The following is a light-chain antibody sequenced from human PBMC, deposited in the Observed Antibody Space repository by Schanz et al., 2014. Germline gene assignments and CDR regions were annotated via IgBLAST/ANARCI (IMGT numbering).Light chain of an antibody. CDR1: QSVSSSY. J-gene: IGKJ2*02. Sequence: EIVLTQSPNTLSLSPGERATLSCRASQSVSSSYLAWYQQKPGQAPRLLIYGASSRATGIPDRFSGSGSGTDFTLTISRLEPEDFAVYYCQQYGSSPLCTFGQGTKLEIK. CDR3: QQYGSSPLCT. V-gene: IGKV3-20*01. CDR2: GAS.